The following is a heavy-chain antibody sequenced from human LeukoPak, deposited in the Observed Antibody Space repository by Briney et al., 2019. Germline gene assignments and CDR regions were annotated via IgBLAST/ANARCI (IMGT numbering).Heavy chain of an antibody. Sequence: SSETLSLTCTVSGGSISSYYWSWIRQPPGKGLEWIGYIYYSGSTNYNPPLKSRVTISVDTSKNQFSLKLSSVTAADTAVYYCARAADYDILTGYYSPRHYFDYWGQGTLVTVSS. V-gene: IGHV4-59*01. CDR2: IYYSGST. J-gene: IGHJ4*02. CDR1: GGSISSYY. D-gene: IGHD3-9*01. CDR3: ARAADYDILTGYYSPRHYFDY.